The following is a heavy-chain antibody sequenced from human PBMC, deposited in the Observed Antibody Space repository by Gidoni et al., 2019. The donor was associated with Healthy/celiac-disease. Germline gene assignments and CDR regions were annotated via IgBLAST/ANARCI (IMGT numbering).Heavy chain of an antibody. D-gene: IGHD2-2*01. CDR3: ARGEDIVVVPAAMGGGYYYYGMDV. CDR2: INHSGST. V-gene: IGHV4-34*01. CDR1: GGAFSGYY. Sequence: QVRLQQWGAGLLKPSETLSLTCAVYGGAFSGYYWSWIRQPPGKGLEWIGEINHSGSTNYNPSLKSRVTISVDKSKNQCSLKLSSVTAADTAVYYCARGEDIVVVPAAMGGGYYYYGMDVWGQGTTVTVSS. J-gene: IGHJ6*02.